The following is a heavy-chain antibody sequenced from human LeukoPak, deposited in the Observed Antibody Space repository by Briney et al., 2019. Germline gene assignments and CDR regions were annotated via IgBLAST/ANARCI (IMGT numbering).Heavy chain of an antibody. D-gene: IGHD5-24*01. Sequence: GESLKISCKGSGYIFTSYWIGWVRQMPGKGLEWMGIFYPDDSDSRYSPSFQGQVTFSADKSINTAYLQWSSLKASDTAMYYCARPLGMATRGAAFDIWGQGTMVTVSS. CDR1: GYIFTSYW. J-gene: IGHJ3*02. CDR3: ARPLGMATRGAAFDI. CDR2: FYPDDSDS. V-gene: IGHV5-51*01.